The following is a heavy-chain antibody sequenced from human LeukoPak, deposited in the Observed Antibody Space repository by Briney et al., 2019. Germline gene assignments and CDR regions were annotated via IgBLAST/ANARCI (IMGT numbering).Heavy chain of an antibody. CDR2: IKQDGSEK. J-gene: IGHJ5*02. V-gene: IGHV3-7*01. D-gene: IGHD6-19*01. CDR3: ARDANVAVAGTFWFDP. Sequence: GGSLRLSCAASGFTFSSYWMSWVRQAPGKGLEWVANIKQDGSEKYYVDSVKGRFTISRDNAKNSLYLQMNSLRAEDTAVYYCARDANVAVAGTFWFDPWGQGTLVTVSS. CDR1: GFTFSSYW.